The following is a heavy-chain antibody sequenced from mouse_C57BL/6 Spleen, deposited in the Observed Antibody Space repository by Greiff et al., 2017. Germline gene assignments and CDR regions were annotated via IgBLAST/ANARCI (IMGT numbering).Heavy chain of an antibody. D-gene: IGHD2-4*01. CDR1: GYAFTNYL. CDR3: ARKRDYHWYFDV. V-gene: IGHV1-54*01. CDR2: INPGSGGT. Sequence: QVQLKQSGAELVRPGTSVKVSCKASGYAFTNYLIEWVKQRPGQGLEWIGVINPGSGGTNYNEKFKGKATLTADKSSSTAYMQLSSLTSEDSAVYFCARKRDYHWYFDVWGTGTTVTVSS. J-gene: IGHJ1*03.